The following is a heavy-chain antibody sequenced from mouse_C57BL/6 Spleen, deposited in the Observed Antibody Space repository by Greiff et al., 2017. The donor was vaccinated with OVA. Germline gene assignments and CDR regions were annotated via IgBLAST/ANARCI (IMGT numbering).Heavy chain of an antibody. CDR1: GYTFTSYW. CDR2: IDPSDSYT. V-gene: IGHV1-69*01. Sequence: VQLQQPGAELVMPGASVKLSCKASGYTFTSYWMHWVKQRPGQGLEWIGEIDPSDSYTNYNQKFKGKFTLTVDKSSSTAYMQLSSLTSEDSAVYYCARSHYYGSSYAFAYWGQGTLVTVSA. J-gene: IGHJ3*01. D-gene: IGHD1-1*01. CDR3: ARSHYYGSSYAFAY.